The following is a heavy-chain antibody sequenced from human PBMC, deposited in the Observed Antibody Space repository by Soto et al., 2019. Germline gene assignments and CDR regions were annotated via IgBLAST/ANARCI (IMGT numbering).Heavy chain of an antibody. CDR1: GGTFSTSA. CDR3: ARYKDRQQLGGNYYYILDV. V-gene: IGHV1-69*12. J-gene: IGHJ6*02. Sequence: QVQLVQSGAEVKKPGSSVKVSCKASGGTFSTSAISWVRQAHGQGLEWVGGIMPVFATPDYAQKFQGRVTITADESTTTAYLELTSLRTDDTAVYYCARYKDRQQLGGNYYYILDVWGQGTAITVSS. CDR2: IMPVFATP. D-gene: IGHD1-20*01.